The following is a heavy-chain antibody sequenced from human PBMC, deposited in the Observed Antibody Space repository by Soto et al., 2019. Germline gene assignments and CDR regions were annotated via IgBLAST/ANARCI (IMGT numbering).Heavy chain of an antibody. Sequence: GGSLRLSCAASGFTFSSYAMSWVRQAPGKGLEWVSAISGSGGSTYYADSVKGRFTISRDNPKNTLYLQMNSLRAEDTAVSYCAKDRNGSYSDYWGQGTLVTVSS. D-gene: IGHD1-26*01. CDR1: GFTFSSYA. CDR3: AKDRNGSYSDY. J-gene: IGHJ4*02. CDR2: ISGSGGST. V-gene: IGHV3-23*01.